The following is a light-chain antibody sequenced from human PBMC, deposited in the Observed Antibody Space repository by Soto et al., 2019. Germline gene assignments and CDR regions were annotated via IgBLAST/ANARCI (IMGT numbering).Light chain of an antibody. V-gene: IGKV3-20*01. CDR2: DAS. J-gene: IGKJ4*01. CDR1: QTVRNNY. Sequence: VLTQSPGTLSLSPGERATLSYRDSQTVRNNYLAWCQPKPGQAPRLXIYDASSRATGIPDRVSGGGSWTDFTLTISRLEPADFAVYDCQQFSSYPLTFGGGTKVDIK. CDR3: QQFSSYPLT.